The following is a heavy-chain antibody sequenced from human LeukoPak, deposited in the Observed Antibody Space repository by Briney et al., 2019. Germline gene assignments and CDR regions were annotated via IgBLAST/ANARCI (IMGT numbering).Heavy chain of an antibody. Sequence: GGSLRLSCAASGFTFSSYGMPWVRQAPGQGLEWMGWINPNSGGTNYAQKFQGRVTMTRDTSISTAYMELSRLRSDDTAVYYCAREARTYYYGSGGFDYWGQGTLVTVSS. CDR2: INPNSGGT. CDR1: GFTFSSYG. D-gene: IGHD3-10*01. CDR3: AREARTYYYGSGGFDY. V-gene: IGHV1-2*02. J-gene: IGHJ4*02.